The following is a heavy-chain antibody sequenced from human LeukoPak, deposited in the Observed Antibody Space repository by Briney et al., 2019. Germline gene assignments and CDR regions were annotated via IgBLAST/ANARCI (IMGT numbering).Heavy chain of an antibody. V-gene: IGHV3-21*01. Sequence: GGSLRLSCAASGFTFSTYSMNWVRQAPGKGLEWVSSISSSSGYIFYAESMKGRFTISRDNAKNSLYLQTNSLRAEDTAVYYCARGPDYYDSGGYYSVYWGQGTLVTVSS. CDR1: GFTFSTYS. CDR2: ISSSSGYI. J-gene: IGHJ4*02. D-gene: IGHD3-22*01. CDR3: ARGPDYYDSGGYYSVY.